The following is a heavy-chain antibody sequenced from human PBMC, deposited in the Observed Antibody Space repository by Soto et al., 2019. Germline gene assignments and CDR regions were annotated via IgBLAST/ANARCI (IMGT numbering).Heavy chain of an antibody. J-gene: IGHJ5*02. D-gene: IGHD2-2*01. Sequence: ASVRVSCKASGYTFTSYGISWVRQAPGQGLEWMGWISAYNGNTNYAQKLQGRVTMTTDTSTSTAYMELRSLRSDDTAVYYCARGKYCSSTSSYRGCWFDPWGQGTLVTVSS. V-gene: IGHV1-18*01. CDR1: GYTFTSYG. CDR2: ISAYNGNT. CDR3: ARGKYCSSTSSYRGCWFDP.